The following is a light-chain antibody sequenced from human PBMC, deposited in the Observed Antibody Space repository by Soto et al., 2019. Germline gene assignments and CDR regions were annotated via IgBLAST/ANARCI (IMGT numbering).Light chain of an antibody. CDR1: ESVGSN. CDR3: QKYNHWPWT. Sequence: IVLTQSPATRSAPPEKGATPSSRASESVGSNVAWYQQQPGQAPRLLIYGASTRATGIPARFSGSGSVTEFTLTISSLQSEDSAVYYCQKYNHWPWTFGQGTKVDIK. J-gene: IGKJ1*01. V-gene: IGKV3-15*01. CDR2: GAS.